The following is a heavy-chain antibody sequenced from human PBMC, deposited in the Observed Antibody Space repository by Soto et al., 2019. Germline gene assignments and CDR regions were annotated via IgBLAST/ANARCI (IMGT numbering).Heavy chain of an antibody. Sequence: QVQLVESGGGVVQPGRSLRLSCAASGFTFSGYAMHWVRQAPGKGLEWVAVIWYDGSNKYYADSVKGRFTISRDNSKNTLYLHMNSLRAEDTAVYYRARDLFIHRKLPNNSFDPWGQGTLVTVSA. CDR2: IWYDGSNK. CDR1: GFTFSGYA. D-gene: IGHD1-7*01. J-gene: IGHJ5*02. V-gene: IGHV3-33*01. CDR3: ARDLFIHRKLPNNSFDP.